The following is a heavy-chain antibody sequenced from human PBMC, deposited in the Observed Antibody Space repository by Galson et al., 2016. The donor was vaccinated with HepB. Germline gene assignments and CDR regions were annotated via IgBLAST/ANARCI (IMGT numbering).Heavy chain of an antibody. Sequence: SLRLSCAASGFPFNNFPMNWVRQAPGKGPEWVSGISGPGRNTCYADSAQGRFTISRDNSENTLYLQMNGLRVEDTAVYYYAWGSRWGYFEFWGRGTLVSVSS. CDR1: GFPFNNFP. V-gene: IGHV3-23*01. D-gene: IGHD3-16*01. J-gene: IGHJ4*02. CDR2: ISGPGRNT. CDR3: AWGSRWGYFEF.